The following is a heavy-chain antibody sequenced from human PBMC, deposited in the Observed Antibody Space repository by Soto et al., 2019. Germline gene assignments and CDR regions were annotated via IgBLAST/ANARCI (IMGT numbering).Heavy chain of an antibody. V-gene: IGHV3-21*01. D-gene: IGHD3-22*01. J-gene: IGHJ3*02. CDR2: ISSSSSYI. CDR1: GFTFSSYS. CDR3: ARDEYYSDSSAYYYTAFDI. Sequence: GGSLRLSCAASGFTFSSYSMNWVRQAPGKGLEWVSSISSSSSYIYYADSVKGRFTISRDNAKNSLYLQMNSLRAEDTAVYYCARDEYYSDSSAYYYTAFDIWGQGTMVTVSS.